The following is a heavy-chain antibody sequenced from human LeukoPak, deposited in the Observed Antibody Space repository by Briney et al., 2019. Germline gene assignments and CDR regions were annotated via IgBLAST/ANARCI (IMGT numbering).Heavy chain of an antibody. D-gene: IGHD2-2*01. CDR3: ARAPRHCSSTSCYVVDYGMDV. V-gene: IGHV1-3*01. CDR2: INAGNGNT. CDR1: GYTFTSYA. Sequence: ASVKVSCKASGYTFTSYAMHWVRQAPGQRLEWMGWINAGNGNTKYSQKFQGRVTITRDTSASTAYMELSSLRSEDTAVYYCARAPRHCSSTSCYVVDYGMDVWGKGTTVTVSS. J-gene: IGHJ6*04.